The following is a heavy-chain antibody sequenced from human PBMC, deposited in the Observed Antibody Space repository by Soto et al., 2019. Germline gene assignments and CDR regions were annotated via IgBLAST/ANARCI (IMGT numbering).Heavy chain of an antibody. V-gene: IGHV3-66*01. J-gene: IGHJ5*02. D-gene: IGHD3-22*01. CDR3: ARNGDSSDYRGWFDP. CDR1: GFTVSSNY. CDR2: IYSGCTT. Sequence: EVQLVESGGGLVQPGGSLRLSGAASGFTVSSNYMSWVRQAPGKGLEWVSVIYSGCTTYYADSVKGRFTISRDNSKNTLYLQLNSLRAEDTAVYYCARNGDSSDYRGWFDPWGQGTLVTVSS.